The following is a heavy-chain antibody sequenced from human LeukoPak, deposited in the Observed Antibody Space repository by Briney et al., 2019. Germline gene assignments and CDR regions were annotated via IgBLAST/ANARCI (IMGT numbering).Heavy chain of an antibody. J-gene: IGHJ6*02. Sequence: GGSLRLSCAASGFCFTSYSMTWVRQAPGKGLEWVSAISASGGNTYSADSVEGRFTISRDNSKNTVYLQMNSLTAEDTAVYYCAKDREVRGYYGLDVWGQGTTVTVSS. CDR3: AKDREVRGYYGLDV. CDR2: ISASGGNT. V-gene: IGHV3-23*01. CDR1: GFCFTSYS. D-gene: IGHD3-10*01.